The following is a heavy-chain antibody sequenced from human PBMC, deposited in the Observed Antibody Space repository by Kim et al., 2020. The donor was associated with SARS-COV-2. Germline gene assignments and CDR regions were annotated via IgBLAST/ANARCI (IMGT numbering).Heavy chain of an antibody. CDR2: INAGNGNT. Sequence: ASVKVSCKASGYTFTSYAMHWVRQAPGQRLEWMGWINAGNGNTKYSQKFQGRVTITRDTSASTAYMELSSLRSEDTAVYYCARVGSPFTYYYGSGSSHSFDYWGQGTLVTVSS. D-gene: IGHD3-10*01. CDR3: ARVGSPFTYYYGSGSSHSFDY. V-gene: IGHV1-3*01. CDR1: GYTFTSYA. J-gene: IGHJ4*02.